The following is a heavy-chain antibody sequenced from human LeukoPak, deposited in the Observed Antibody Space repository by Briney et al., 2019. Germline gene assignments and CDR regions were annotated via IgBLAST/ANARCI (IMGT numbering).Heavy chain of an antibody. CDR3: AHPFAHQLAPFHY. V-gene: IGHV2-5*02. CDR1: GFSLSTGGGG. CDR2: IYWDDDK. D-gene: IGHD6-13*01. J-gene: IGHJ4*02. Sequence: SGPTLVKPTQTLTLTCTFSGFSLSTGGGGVGWIRQPPGKALEWLALIYWDDDKSYSPSLKSRLTISKDTSNTHVVLTMTTMDPVDTATYYCAHPFAHQLAPFHYWGQGTLVTVSS.